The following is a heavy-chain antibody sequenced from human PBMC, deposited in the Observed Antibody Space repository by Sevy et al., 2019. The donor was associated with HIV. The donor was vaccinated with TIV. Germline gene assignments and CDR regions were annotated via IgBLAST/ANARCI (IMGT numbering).Heavy chain of an antibody. D-gene: IGHD4-17*01. V-gene: IGHV3-48*01. CDR3: AREPAVTTYPALYYYYGMDV. CDR1: GFTFSSYS. CDR2: ISSSSSTI. Sequence: GGSLRLSCAASGFTFSSYSMNWVRQAPGKGLEWVSYISSSSSTIYYADSVKGRFTISRDNAKNSLYLQMNSLRAEDTAVSYCAREPAVTTYPALYYYYGMDVWGQGTTVTVSS. J-gene: IGHJ6*02.